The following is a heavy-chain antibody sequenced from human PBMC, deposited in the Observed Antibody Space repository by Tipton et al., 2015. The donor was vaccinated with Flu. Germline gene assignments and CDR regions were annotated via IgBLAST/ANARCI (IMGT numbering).Heavy chain of an antibody. V-gene: IGHV4-59*08. Sequence: TLSLTCTVSDASISSYYWSWIRQPPGRGLELIGCIYYNGSTNYNPSLKSRVTISVDTAKDQFSLKLTSVTAADTAVYYCARRDYSNYVSEPKNWFDTWGQGTLVTVSS. CDR3: ARRDYSNYVSEPKNWFDT. J-gene: IGHJ5*02. D-gene: IGHD4-11*01. CDR2: IYYNGST. CDR1: DASISSYY.